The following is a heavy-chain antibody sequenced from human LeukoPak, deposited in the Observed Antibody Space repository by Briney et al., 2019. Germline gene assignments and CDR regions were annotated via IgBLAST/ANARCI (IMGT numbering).Heavy chain of an antibody. CDR1: GFTFGTYW. V-gene: IGHV3-7*04. D-gene: IGHD2-21*02. CDR2: IHPHGNEK. J-gene: IGHJ4*02. Sequence: PGGSLRLSCTASGFTFGTYWMSWVRQAPGKGLEWVANIHPHGNEKYHVDSVKGRFTISRDNAKNSLYLLMNTLRDEDTAVYYCARGDDFSGDYWGQGTLVTVSS. CDR3: ARGDDFSGDY.